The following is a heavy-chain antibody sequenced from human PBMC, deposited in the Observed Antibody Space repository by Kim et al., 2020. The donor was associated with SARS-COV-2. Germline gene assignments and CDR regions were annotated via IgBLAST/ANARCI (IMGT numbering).Heavy chain of an antibody. D-gene: IGHD6-13*01. Sequence: SETLSLTCTVSGGSISSSSYYWGWIRQPPGKGLEWIGSIYYSGSTYYNPSLKSRVTISADTSKNQFSLKLSSVTAADTAVYYCARLQQLSSIYYFDYWGQGTLVTVSS. V-gene: IGHV4-39*01. CDR3: ARLQQLSSIYYFDY. J-gene: IGHJ4*02. CDR1: GGSISSSSYY. CDR2: IYYSGST.